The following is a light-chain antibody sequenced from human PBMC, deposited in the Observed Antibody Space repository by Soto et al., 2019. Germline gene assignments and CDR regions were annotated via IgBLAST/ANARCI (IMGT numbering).Light chain of an antibody. CDR1: QSISSW. CDR3: QQYNSYVLT. Sequence: DIQMTQSPSTLSASVGDRVTITCRASQSISSWLAWYQQKPGKAPKLLIYRASNLESGVPSRFSGSGSGTDFTLTISSLQPDDFATYYCQQYNSYVLTFGPGTKVEIK. V-gene: IGKV1-5*03. CDR2: RAS. J-gene: IGKJ3*01.